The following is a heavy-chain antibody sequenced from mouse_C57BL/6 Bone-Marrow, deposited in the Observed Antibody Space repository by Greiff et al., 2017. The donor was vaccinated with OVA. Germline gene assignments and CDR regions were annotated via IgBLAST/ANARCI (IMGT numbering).Heavy chain of an antibody. V-gene: IGHV1-26*01. CDR2: INPNNGGT. Sequence: VQLQQSGPELVKPGASVKISCKASGYTFTDYYMNWVKQSHGKSLEWIGDINPNNGGTSYNQKFKGKATLTVDKSSSTAYMELRSLTSEDSAVYYCAREETSHFDYWGQGTTLTVSS. CDR3: AREETSHFDY. J-gene: IGHJ2*01. CDR1: GYTFTDYY.